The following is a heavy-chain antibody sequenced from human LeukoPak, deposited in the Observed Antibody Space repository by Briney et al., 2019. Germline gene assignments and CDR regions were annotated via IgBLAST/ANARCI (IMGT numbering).Heavy chain of an antibody. CDR2: INHSGST. CDR3: ARTPQDFHYMDV. V-gene: IGHV4-34*01. D-gene: IGHD2-15*01. J-gene: IGHJ6*03. CDR1: GGSFSGYY. Sequence: SETLSLTCAVYGGSFSGYYWSWIRQPPGKGLEWIGEINHSGSTNYNPSLKSRVTISVDTSKNQFSLKLSSVTAADTAVYYCARTPQDFHYMDVWGKGTTVTVSS.